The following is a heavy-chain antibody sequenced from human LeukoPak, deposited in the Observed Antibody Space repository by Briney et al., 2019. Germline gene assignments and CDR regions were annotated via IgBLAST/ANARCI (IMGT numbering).Heavy chain of an antibody. D-gene: IGHD6-13*01. Sequence: PSETLSLTCAVYGGSFSGYYWSWIRQPPGKGLEWIGEINHSGSTNYNPSLKSRVTISVDTSKNQFSLKLSSVTAADTAVYYCARGSSSWGHWFDPWGQGTLVTVSS. J-gene: IGHJ5*02. CDR3: ARGSSSWGHWFDP. CDR1: GGSFSGYY. V-gene: IGHV4-34*01. CDR2: INHSGST.